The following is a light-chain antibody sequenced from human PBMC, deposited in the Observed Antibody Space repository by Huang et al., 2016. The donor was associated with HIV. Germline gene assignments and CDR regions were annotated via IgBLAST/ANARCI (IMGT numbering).Light chain of an antibody. Sequence: EIVLTQSPATLSLSPGDIATLSCRASQSVSSYFAWYQHKPGQAPRLLIYATSHRATGVPARFSGSGAGTDFTLTISSLEPEYFANYYCQQRISWPPSYTFGQGTKVEI. V-gene: IGKV3-11*01. J-gene: IGKJ2*01. CDR3: QQRISWPPSYT. CDR2: ATS. CDR1: QSVSSY.